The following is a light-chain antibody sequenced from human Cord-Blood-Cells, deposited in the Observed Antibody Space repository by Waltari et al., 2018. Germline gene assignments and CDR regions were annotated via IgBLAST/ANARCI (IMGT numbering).Light chain of an antibody. V-gene: IGLV2-14*01. CDR1: SSDVGGYNY. CDR2: DVS. CDR3: SSYTSSSTYV. Sequence: SALTQPASVSVSTGQSITLSCTGTSSDVGGYNYVPWYQQHPGKAPKLMIYDVSNRPSGVSNRFSGSKSGNTASLTISGLQAEDEADYYCSSYTSSSTYVFGTGTKVTVL. J-gene: IGLJ1*01.